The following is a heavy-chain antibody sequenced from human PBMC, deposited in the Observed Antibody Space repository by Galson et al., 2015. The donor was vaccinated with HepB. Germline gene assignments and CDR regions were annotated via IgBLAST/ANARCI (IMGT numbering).Heavy chain of an antibody. CDR1: GYTLTELS. V-gene: IGHV1-24*01. D-gene: IGHD3-10*01. Sequence: SVKVSCKVSGYTLTELSMHWVRQAPGKGLEWMGGFDPEDGETIYAQKFQGRVTMTEDTSTDTAYMELSSLRSEDTAVYYCATGGVTMVRGVTNWFDPWGQGTLVTVSS. CDR3: ATGGVTMVRGVTNWFDP. CDR2: FDPEDGET. J-gene: IGHJ5*02.